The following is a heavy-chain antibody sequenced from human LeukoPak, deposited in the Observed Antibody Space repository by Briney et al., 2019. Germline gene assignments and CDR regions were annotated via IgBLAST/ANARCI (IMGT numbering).Heavy chain of an antibody. J-gene: IGHJ4*02. Sequence: GGSLRLSCAASGFTFSNYIMNWVRHAPGKGLEWVSSISSSSSYIYYADSVKGRFTISRDNAKNSLYLQMNSLRAEDTAVYYCARGRSGYSSDYFDYWGQGTLVTVSS. CDR1: GFTFSNYI. CDR3: ARGRSGYSSDYFDY. V-gene: IGHV3-21*01. CDR2: ISSSSSYI. D-gene: IGHD3-3*01.